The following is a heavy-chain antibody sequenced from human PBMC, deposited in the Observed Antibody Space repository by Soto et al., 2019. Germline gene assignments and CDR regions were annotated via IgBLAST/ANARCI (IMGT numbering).Heavy chain of an antibody. CDR3: AREIEAADY. Sequence: QVKLVQSGAEVKKPGASVKVSCKASGYTFSNYDIIWVRQATGQGLEWMGWMNPNRGNTGYAQRFQGRVTMTRNTSIRSAYMELSSLRSEDTAVYYCAREIEAADYWGQGTLVTVSS. D-gene: IGHD6-13*01. J-gene: IGHJ4*02. CDR1: GYTFSNYD. V-gene: IGHV1-8*01. CDR2: MNPNRGNT.